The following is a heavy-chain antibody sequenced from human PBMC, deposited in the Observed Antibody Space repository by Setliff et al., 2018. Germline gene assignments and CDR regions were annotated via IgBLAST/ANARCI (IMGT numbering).Heavy chain of an antibody. Sequence: LRLSCVTSGFAFTSYDMTWVRQAPGKGLEWVASISNGGVSADYTDSVKGRFTISRDNSRNTLYLQMKSLRAEDTAIYYCATSTITTYYFDYWGHGTLVTVSS. CDR1: GFAFTSYD. CDR2: ISNGGVSA. D-gene: IGHD4-4*01. V-gene: IGHV3-23*01. CDR3: ATSTITTYYFDY. J-gene: IGHJ4*01.